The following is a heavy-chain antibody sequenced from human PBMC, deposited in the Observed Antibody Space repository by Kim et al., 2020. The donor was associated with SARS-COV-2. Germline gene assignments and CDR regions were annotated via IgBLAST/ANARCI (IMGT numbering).Heavy chain of an antibody. D-gene: IGHD2-8*01. V-gene: IGHV3-30*18. CDR3: AKDSQRDLVYTIYGVGFDY. Sequence: GGSLRLSCAASGFTFSGYGMHWVRQAPGKGPEWVAVVSSGGSNKYYADSVKGRFTISRDHSKNTLYLQMNSLRAEDTAVYYCAKDSQRDLVYTIYGVGFDYWGQGTLVTVSS. J-gene: IGHJ4*02. CDR1: GFTFSGYG. CDR2: VSSGGSNK.